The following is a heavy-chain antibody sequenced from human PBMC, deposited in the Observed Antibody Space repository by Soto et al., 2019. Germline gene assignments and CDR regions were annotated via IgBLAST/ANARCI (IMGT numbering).Heavy chain of an antibody. Sequence: ASVKVSCKASGYTFTGYYMHWVRQAPGQGLEWMGWINPNSGGTNYAQKFQGRVTMTRDTSISTAYMELSRLRSDDTAVYYCARPTMVRGAKTYYYYGMDVWGQGTTVTSP. V-gene: IGHV1-2*02. D-gene: IGHD3-10*01. J-gene: IGHJ6*02. CDR2: INPNSGGT. CDR1: GYTFTGYY. CDR3: ARPTMVRGAKTYYYYGMDV.